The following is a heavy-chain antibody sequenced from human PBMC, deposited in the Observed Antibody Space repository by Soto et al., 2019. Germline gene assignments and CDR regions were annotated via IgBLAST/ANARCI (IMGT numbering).Heavy chain of an antibody. CDR2: IYYSGST. CDR3: ADMGTGWLFDY. D-gene: IGHD3-22*01. CDR1: GGSISISTYY. V-gene: IGHV4-39*01. Sequence: SETLSLTCTVSGGSISISTYYWGWIRQPPGKGLEWIGSIYYSGSTYYNPSLKSRVTISVDTSKNQFSLKLSSVTAADTAVYYCADMGTGWLFDYWGQGTLVTVSS. J-gene: IGHJ4*02.